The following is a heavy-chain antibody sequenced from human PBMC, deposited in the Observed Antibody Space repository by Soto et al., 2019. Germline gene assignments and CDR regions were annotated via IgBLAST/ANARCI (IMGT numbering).Heavy chain of an antibody. CDR1: GFTFSSYG. D-gene: IGHD6-13*01. V-gene: IGHV3-33*01. CDR2: IWYDGSNK. Sequence: QVQLVESGGGVVQPGRSLRLSCAASGFTFSSYGMHWVRQAPSKGLEWVAVIWYDGSNKYYADSVKGRFTISRDNSKNTLYLQMNSLRAEDTAVYYCARTYSREYYYYYGMDVWGQGTTVTVSS. J-gene: IGHJ6*02. CDR3: ARTYSREYYYYYGMDV.